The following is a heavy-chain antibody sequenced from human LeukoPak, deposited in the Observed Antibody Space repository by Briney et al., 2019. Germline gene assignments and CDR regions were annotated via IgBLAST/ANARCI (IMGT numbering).Heavy chain of an antibody. D-gene: IGHD1-1*01. CDR1: GFTFSSSG. CDR3: AREQQGRRAAFDY. Sequence: PGGSLRLSCAASGFTFSSSGMHWVRQTPGKGLEWVAFIWYDGNEISYADSVKGRFTISRDNSRNTLYLQMNSLRTEDTAVYYCAREQQGRRAAFDYWGQGTPVTVSS. J-gene: IGHJ4*02. CDR2: IWYDGNEI. V-gene: IGHV3-30*02.